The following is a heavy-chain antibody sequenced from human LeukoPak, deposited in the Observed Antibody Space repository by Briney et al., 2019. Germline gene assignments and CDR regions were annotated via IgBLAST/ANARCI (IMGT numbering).Heavy chain of an antibody. CDR2: IKHDGSEK. Sequence: GGSLRLSCATSGFTFSTYWMSWVRQPPGKGLEWVANIKHDGSEKFYVDSVKGRFTISRDNTKNSLYLQMHSLSPEDTALYYCARELTVTTALDSWGQGTLVIVSS. J-gene: IGHJ4*02. D-gene: IGHD4-17*01. V-gene: IGHV3-7*01. CDR3: ARELTVTTALDS. CDR1: GFTFSTYW.